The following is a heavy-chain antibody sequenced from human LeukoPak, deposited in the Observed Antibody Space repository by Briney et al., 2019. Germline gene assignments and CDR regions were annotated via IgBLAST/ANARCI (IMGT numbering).Heavy chain of an antibody. CDR2: IIPIFGTA. J-gene: IGHJ3*02. V-gene: IGHV1-69*13. CDR1: KYSFTKYD. D-gene: IGHD6-6*01. CDR3: ARDIAAHDAFDI. Sequence: AASVKVSCKASKYSFTKYDIKWVRQATGQGLEWMGGIIPIFGTANYAQKFQGRVTITADESTSTAYMELSSLRSEDTAVYYCARDIAAHDAFDIWGQGTMVTVSS.